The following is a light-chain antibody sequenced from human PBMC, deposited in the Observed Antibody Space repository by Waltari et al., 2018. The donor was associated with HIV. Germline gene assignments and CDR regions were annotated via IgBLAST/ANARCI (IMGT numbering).Light chain of an antibody. J-gene: IGLJ3*02. CDR1: RSDIGAYDS. Sequence: QSALTQPPSASGSLGQSVTISSTGSRSDIGAYDSVSWFQQHPRSAPKLLLYEVTRRPAAFYVGFSGSRSCSTAFLTVAGLQPDDEATYFCSPYGASLRGLFGGGTKVTVL. CDR2: EVT. CDR3: SPYGASLRGL. V-gene: IGLV2-8*01.